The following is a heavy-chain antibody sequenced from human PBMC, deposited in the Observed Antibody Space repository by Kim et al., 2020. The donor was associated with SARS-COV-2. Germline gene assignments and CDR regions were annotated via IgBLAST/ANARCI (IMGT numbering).Heavy chain of an antibody. V-gene: IGHV3-48*02. CDR2: ISTTSSLI. J-gene: IGHJ4*02. Sequence: GGSLRLSCAASGFSFSNYNMNWVRQAPGKGLEWVSYISTTSSLIHYADSVKGRFTISRDNAQNSLYLQMNSLRDEDTAVYYCARVNSGSFDYWGQGTLVT. CDR1: GFSFSNYN. CDR3: ARVNSGSFDY. D-gene: IGHD1-26*01.